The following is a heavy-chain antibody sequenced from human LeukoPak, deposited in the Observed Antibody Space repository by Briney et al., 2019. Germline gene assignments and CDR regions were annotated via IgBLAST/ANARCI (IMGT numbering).Heavy chain of an antibody. J-gene: IGHJ4*02. Sequence: ASVKVSCKASGYTFTGYYMHWVRQAPGQGLEWMGWINPNSGGTNYAQKFQGRVTMTRDTSISTAYMELSRLRSDGTAVYYCARGGRSSGWYGGFDYWGQGTLVTVSS. D-gene: IGHD6-19*01. CDR3: ARGGRSSGWYGGFDY. CDR2: INPNSGGT. CDR1: GYTFTGYY. V-gene: IGHV1-2*02.